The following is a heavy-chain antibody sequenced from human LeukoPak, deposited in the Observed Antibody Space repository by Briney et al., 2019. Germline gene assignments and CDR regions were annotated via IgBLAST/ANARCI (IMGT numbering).Heavy chain of an antibody. J-gene: IGHJ4*02. D-gene: IGHD3-3*01. CDR1: GFTFSSYA. V-gene: IGHV3-23*01. CDR3: AKVGDKYYDFWSGYGAPKYYFDY. CDR2: ISGSGGST. Sequence: GGSLRLSCAASGFTFSSYAMSWVRQAPGKGLEWVSAISGSGGSTYYADSVKGRFTISRDNSKNTLYLQMNSLRAEDTAVYYCAKVGDKYYDFWSGYGAPKYYFDYWGQGTLVTVSS.